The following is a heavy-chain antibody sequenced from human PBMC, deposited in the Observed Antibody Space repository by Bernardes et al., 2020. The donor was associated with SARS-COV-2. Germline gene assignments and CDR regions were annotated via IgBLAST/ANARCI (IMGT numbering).Heavy chain of an antibody. CDR1: GDSMSTNSGG. J-gene: IGHJ4*02. D-gene: IGHD5-12*01. Sequence: SQTLSHTCAVSGDSMSTNSGGWNWIRQSPSRGLEWLGRTYYRSKWYNDYGVSVKSRITINPDTSRNQFSLQLNSVTPEDTAVYYCARGWLQSGGLGYWGQGTLVTVSS. CDR2: TYYRSKWYN. V-gene: IGHV6-1*01. CDR3: ARGWLQSGGLGY.